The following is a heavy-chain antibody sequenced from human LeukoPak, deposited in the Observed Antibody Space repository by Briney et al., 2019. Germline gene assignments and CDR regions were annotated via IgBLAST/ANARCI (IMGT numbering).Heavy chain of an antibody. D-gene: IGHD5-18*01. CDR2: INHSGST. CDR3: ARVPRYGYEDY. CDR1: GGSFSGYY. Sequence: SETLSLTCAVYGGSFSGYYWSWIRQPPGKGLEWLGEINHSGSTNYNPSLKSRVTISVDTSKNQFSLKLSSVTAADTAVYYCARVPRYGYEDYWGQGTLVTVSS. J-gene: IGHJ4*02. V-gene: IGHV4-34*01.